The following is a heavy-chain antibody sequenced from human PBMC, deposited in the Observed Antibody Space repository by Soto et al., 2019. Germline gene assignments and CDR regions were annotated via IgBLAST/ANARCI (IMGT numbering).Heavy chain of an antibody. D-gene: IGHD2-2*01. Sequence: SQTLSLTCAISGDSVSSDSAALNLIRQSPSRGLEWLGRTYYRSKWYNDYAVSVKSRITINPDTSKNQFSLQLNSVTPEDTAVYYCARGEIVVVPAAKDYYYYGMDVWGQGTTVTVSS. J-gene: IGHJ6*02. CDR1: GDSVSSDSAA. CDR2: TYYRSKWYN. V-gene: IGHV6-1*01. CDR3: ARGEIVVVPAAKDYYYYGMDV.